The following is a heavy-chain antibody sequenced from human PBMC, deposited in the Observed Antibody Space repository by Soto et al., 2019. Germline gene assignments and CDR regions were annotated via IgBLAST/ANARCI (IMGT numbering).Heavy chain of an antibody. CDR2: IKQDGSEK. V-gene: IGHV3-7*01. J-gene: IGHJ4*02. Sequence: EVQLVESGGGLVQPGGSLRLSCAASGFTFSSYWMSWVRQAPGKGLEWVANIKQDGSEKYYVDSVKGRFTIYRDNAKNSLNLQMNSLRAEDTAVYYCARTYYDFWSGYFDWGQGTLVTVSS. D-gene: IGHD3-3*01. CDR3: ARTYYDFWSGYFD. CDR1: GFTFSSYW.